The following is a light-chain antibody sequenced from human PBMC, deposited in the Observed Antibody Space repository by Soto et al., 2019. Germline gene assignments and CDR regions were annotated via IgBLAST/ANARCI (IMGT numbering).Light chain of an antibody. V-gene: IGKV1-39*01. Sequence: INLTQSPASLSASVGERVTITCRASQGITRTLNWYQQRPGEAPKLLVYGASNLHTAVPPRFSGSGSGTDYTLTISGLQPEDLGTYYCLQSYTTPRTFGQGTTVEIK. J-gene: IGKJ1*01. CDR1: QGITRT. CDR3: LQSYTTPRT. CDR2: GAS.